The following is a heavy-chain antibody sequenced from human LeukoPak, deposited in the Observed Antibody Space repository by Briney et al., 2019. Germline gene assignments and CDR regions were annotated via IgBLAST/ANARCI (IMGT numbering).Heavy chain of an antibody. V-gene: IGHV3-30*02. CDR2: IHYDGTNE. J-gene: IGHJ5*02. D-gene: IGHD3-10*01. CDR1: RFTFKTYG. CDR3: VNSGFDP. Sequence: GGSLRLSCAASRFTFKTYGMHWVRQAPGKGLEWVAFIHYDGTNEYYADSVKGRFTISRDNFKNTLSLQMNGLRVEDAALYYCVNSGFDPWGQGTLVTVSS.